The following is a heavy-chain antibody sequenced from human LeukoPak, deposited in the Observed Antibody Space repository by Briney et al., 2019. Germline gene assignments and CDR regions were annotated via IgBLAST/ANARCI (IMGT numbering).Heavy chain of an antibody. Sequence: GGSLRLSCAASGFTFRSYWMHWVRQAPGKGLVWVSRSNSDGSSTTYADSVKGRFTASRDNAKNTLYLQMNSLRAEDTAVYYCAREDFNDYYFDYWGQGTLVTVSS. CDR1: GFTFRSYW. CDR3: AREDFNDYYFDY. CDR2: SNSDGSST. D-gene: IGHD2-21*02. V-gene: IGHV3-74*01. J-gene: IGHJ4*02.